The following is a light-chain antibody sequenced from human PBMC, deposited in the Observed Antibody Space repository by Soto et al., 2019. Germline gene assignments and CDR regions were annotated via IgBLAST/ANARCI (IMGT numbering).Light chain of an antibody. CDR3: QQANTFPLA. Sequence: DIQMTQSPSSVSASVGDRVTITCRASQTISTYLVWYQQRPGKAPNLLISDASSLQSGVPSRFSGSGSGTDFTLTITSLQPEDFATYYCQQANTFPLAFGQGTKVEIK. CDR1: QTISTY. J-gene: IGKJ1*01. CDR2: DAS. V-gene: IGKV1-12*01.